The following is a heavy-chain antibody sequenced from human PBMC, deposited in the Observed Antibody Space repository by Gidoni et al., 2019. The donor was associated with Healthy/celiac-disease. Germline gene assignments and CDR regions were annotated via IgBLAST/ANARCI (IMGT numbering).Heavy chain of an antibody. J-gene: IGHJ5*02. CDR1: GFTFSSYA. D-gene: IGHD6-19*01. CDR3: AKDLSGYSSGWVTEGWFDP. Sequence: EVQLVESGGGLVQPGGSLRLSCAASGFTFSSYAMSWVRQAPGQGLEWVSAISGSGGSTYYADSVKGRFTISRDNSKNTLYLQMNSLRAEDTAVYYCAKDLSGYSSGWVTEGWFDPWGQGTLVTVSS. V-gene: IGHV3-23*04. CDR2: ISGSGGST.